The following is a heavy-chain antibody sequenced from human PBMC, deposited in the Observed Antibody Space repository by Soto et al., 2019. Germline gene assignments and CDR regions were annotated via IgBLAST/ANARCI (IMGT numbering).Heavy chain of an antibody. Sequence: GGSLRLSCAASGFTFSSYAMSWVRQAPGKGLEWVSAISGSGGSTYYADSVKGRFTISRDNSKNTLYLQMNSLRAEDTAVYYCAKWIAARPDSYYYTDVWGKGTTVTVSS. V-gene: IGHV3-23*01. D-gene: IGHD6-6*01. CDR1: GFTFSSYA. CDR3: AKWIAARPDSYYYTDV. CDR2: ISGSGGST. J-gene: IGHJ6*03.